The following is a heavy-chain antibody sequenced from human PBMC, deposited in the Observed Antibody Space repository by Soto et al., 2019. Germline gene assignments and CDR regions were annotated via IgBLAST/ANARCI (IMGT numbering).Heavy chain of an antibody. J-gene: IGHJ6*02. D-gene: IGHD5-12*01. Sequence: PSETLSLTCAVSGGSISSSNWWSWVRQPPGKGLEWIGEIYHSGSTNYNPSLKSRVTISVDKSKNQFSLKLSSVTAADTAVYYCAREERGYSGYDKYGMDVWGQGTTVTAP. CDR3: AREERGYSGYDKYGMDV. V-gene: IGHV4-4*02. CDR2: IYHSGST. CDR1: GGSISSSNW.